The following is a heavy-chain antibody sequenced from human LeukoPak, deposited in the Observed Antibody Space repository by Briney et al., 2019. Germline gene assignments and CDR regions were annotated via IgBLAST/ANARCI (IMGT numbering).Heavy chain of an antibody. J-gene: IGHJ4*02. Sequence: SGGSLRLSCAASGFTFSSYAMSWVRQAPGKGLEWVSAISGSGGSTYYADSVKGRFTISRDNAKNSLYLQMHSLRDEDTAVYYFASPGYPMEWDCWGQATLVTESS. CDR3: ASPGYPMEWDC. CDR2: ISGSGGST. V-gene: IGHV3-23*01. CDR1: GFTFSSYA. D-gene: IGHD3-3*01.